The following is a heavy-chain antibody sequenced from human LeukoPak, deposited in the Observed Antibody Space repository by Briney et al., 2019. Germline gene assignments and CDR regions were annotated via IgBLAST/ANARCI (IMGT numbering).Heavy chain of an antibody. CDR3: ARVVAVAGRAFDI. V-gene: IGHV3-21*01. J-gene: IGHJ3*02. D-gene: IGHD6-19*01. CDR2: ISSSSSYI. CDR1: GFTFSSYS. Sequence: RGSLRLSCAASGFTFSSYSMNWVRQAPGKGLEWVSPISSSSSYIYYADSVKGRFTISRDNAKSSLYLQMNSLRAEDTAVYYCARVVAVAGRAFDIWGQGTMVTVSS.